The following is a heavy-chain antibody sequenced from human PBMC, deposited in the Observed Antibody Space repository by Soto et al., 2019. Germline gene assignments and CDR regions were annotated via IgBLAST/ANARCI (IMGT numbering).Heavy chain of an antibody. V-gene: IGHV1-24*01. CDR1: GYTLTELS. CDR2: FDPEDGET. D-gene: IGHD3-16*01. CDR3: ATDLGGITFGGVIY. J-gene: IGHJ4*02. Sequence: ASVKVSCKVSGYTLTELSMHWVRQAPGKGLEWMGGFDPEDGETIYAQKFQGRVTMTEDTSTDTAYMELSSLRSEYTAVYYCATDLGGITFGGVIYWGQGTLVTSSS.